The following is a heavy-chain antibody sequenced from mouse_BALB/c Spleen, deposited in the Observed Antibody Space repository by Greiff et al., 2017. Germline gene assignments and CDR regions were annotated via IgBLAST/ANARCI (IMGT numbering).Heavy chain of an antibody. CDR3: ARKGGYYPFDY. V-gene: IGHV1-80*01. Sequence: QVQLQQSGAELVRPGSSVKISCKASGYAFSSYWMNWVKQRPGQGLEWIGQIYPGDGDTNYNGKFKGKATLTADKSSSTAYMQLSSITSEDSAVYFCARKGGYYPFDYWGQGTTLTVSS. CDR2: IYPGDGDT. J-gene: IGHJ2*01. D-gene: IGHD2-3*01. CDR1: GYAFSSYW.